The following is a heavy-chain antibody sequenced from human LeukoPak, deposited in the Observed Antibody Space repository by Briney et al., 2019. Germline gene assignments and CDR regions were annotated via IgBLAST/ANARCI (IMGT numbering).Heavy chain of an antibody. CDR1: GYTFTGYY. Sequence: GASVKVSCKASGYTFTGYYMHWVRQAPGQGLEWMGRINPNSGGTNYAQKFQGRVTITADESTSTAYMELSSLRSEDTAVYYCAGGPTYYYDSSGYWPSYYFDYWGQGTLVTVSS. J-gene: IGHJ4*02. CDR2: INPNSGGT. CDR3: AGGPTYYYDSSGYWPSYYFDY. V-gene: IGHV1-2*06. D-gene: IGHD3-22*01.